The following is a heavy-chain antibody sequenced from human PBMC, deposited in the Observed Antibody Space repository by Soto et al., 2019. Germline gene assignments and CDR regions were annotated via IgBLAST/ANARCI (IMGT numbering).Heavy chain of an antibody. CDR1: GGSFSGYY. CDR3: ARGRVVRGEPFDY. J-gene: IGHJ4*02. D-gene: IGHD3-10*01. V-gene: IGHV4-34*01. CDR2: INHSGST. Sequence: SETLSLTCAVYGGSFSGYYWSWIRQPPGKGLEWIGEINHSGSTDYNPSLKSRVTISVDTSKNQFSLKLSSVTAADTAVYYCARGRVVRGEPFDYWGQGTLVTVSS.